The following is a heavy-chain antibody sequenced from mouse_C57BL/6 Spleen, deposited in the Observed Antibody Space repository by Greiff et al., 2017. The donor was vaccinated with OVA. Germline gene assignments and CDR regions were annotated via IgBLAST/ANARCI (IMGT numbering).Heavy chain of an antibody. J-gene: IGHJ3*01. CDR3: ARVDDYVRFGY. CDR2: ISYDGSN. Sequence: DVKLVESGPGLVKPSQSLSLTCSVTGYSITSGYYWNWIRQFPGNKLEWMGYISYDGSNNYNPSLKNRISITRDTSKNQFFLKLNSVTTEDTATYYCARVDDYVRFGYWGQGTLVTVSA. CDR1: GYSITSGYY. V-gene: IGHV3-6*01. D-gene: IGHD2-4*01.